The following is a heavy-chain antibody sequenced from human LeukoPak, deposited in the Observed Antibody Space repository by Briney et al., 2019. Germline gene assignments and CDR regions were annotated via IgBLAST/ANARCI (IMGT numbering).Heavy chain of an antibody. D-gene: IGHD3-9*01. CDR3: ARGGSSVLTPFDY. Sequence: GESLKISCKGSGYSFSNYWIGWVRQMPGKGLEWMGIIYPGDSDTRYSPSFQGQVTISADKSISTAYLQWSSLKASDTAMYYCARGGSSVLTPFDYWGQGTLVTVSS. V-gene: IGHV5-51*01. CDR2: IYPGDSDT. J-gene: IGHJ4*02. CDR1: GYSFSNYW.